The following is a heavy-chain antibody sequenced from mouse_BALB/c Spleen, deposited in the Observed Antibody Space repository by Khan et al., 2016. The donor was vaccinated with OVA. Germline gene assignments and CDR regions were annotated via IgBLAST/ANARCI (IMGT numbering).Heavy chain of an antibody. CDR2: INPNNGGT. CDR3: TRSGYGPFAY. D-gene: IGHD1-1*02. J-gene: IGHJ3*01. V-gene: IGHV1S81*02. Sequence: QVQLQQPGAELVKPGASVKLSCKASGYTFSSYYMYWVKQRPGQGLEWIGEINPNNGGTNFNEKFKSKAALTVDKSSTTAYMQLSSLTSEDSAVYYSTRSGYGPFAYWGQGTLVTVST. CDR1: GYTFSSYY.